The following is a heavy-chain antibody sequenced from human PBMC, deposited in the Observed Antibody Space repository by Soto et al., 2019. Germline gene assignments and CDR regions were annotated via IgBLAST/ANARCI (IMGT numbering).Heavy chain of an antibody. CDR1: GGSVSSGNPY. D-gene: IGHD1-26*01. CDR3: TRAPVSGSYCFDF. J-gene: IGHJ4*02. V-gene: IGHV4-61*01. Sequence: PSETLSLTLTVSGGSVSSGNPYWSWIRQPPGKGLEWIGYIFHTRTTNYNPSLKSPVTISLDTSMNQFSLKLSSVTPADTAVYYCTRAPVSGSYCFDFWGQGTPVTVSS. CDR2: IFHTRTT.